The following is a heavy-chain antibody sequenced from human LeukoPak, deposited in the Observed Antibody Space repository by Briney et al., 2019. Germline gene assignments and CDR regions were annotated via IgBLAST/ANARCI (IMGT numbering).Heavy chain of an antibody. CDR3: ARDRLEGMVRGVSRPAPIDY. J-gene: IGHJ4*02. Sequence: SQTLSLTCTVSGGSISSGSYYWSWIRQPAGKGLEWIGHIYTSGSTNYNPSLKSRVTISVDTSKNQFSLKLSSVTAADTAVYYCARDRLEGMVRGVSRPAPIDYWGQGTLVTVSS. D-gene: IGHD3-10*01. V-gene: IGHV4-61*09. CDR1: GGSISSGSYY. CDR2: IYTSGST.